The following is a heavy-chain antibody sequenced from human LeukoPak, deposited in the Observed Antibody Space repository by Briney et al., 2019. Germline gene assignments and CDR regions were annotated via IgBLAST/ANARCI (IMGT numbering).Heavy chain of an antibody. J-gene: IGHJ4*02. Sequence: GGSLRLSCAASGFTFSSYSMNWVRLAPGKGLEWVSYISSSSSTIYYADSVKGRFTISRDNAKNSLYLQMNSLRAEDTAVYYCARDSDIVVVVAATAYYFDYWGQGTLVTVSS. CDR1: GFTFSSYS. V-gene: IGHV3-48*01. CDR2: ISSSSSTI. CDR3: ARDSDIVVVVAATAYYFDY. D-gene: IGHD2-15*01.